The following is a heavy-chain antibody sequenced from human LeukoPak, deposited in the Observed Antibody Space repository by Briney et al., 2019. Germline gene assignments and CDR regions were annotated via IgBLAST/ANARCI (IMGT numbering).Heavy chain of an antibody. CDR3: AKGLLLYVSYFDY. Sequence: GGSLRLSCAASGFTFSSYAMSWVRQAPGKGLEWVSAISGSGGSTYYADSVKGRFTISKDNSKNTLYLQMNSLRAEDTAVYYCAKGLLLYVSYFDYWGQGTLVTVSS. CDR2: ISGSGGST. J-gene: IGHJ4*02. CDR1: GFTFSSYA. D-gene: IGHD2-2*02. V-gene: IGHV3-23*01.